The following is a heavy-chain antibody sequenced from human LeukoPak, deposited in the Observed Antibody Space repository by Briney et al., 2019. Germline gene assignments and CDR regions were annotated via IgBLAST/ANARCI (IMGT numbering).Heavy chain of an antibody. V-gene: IGHV3-48*04. CDR2: ISSSSSTI. D-gene: IGHD3-3*01. CDR3: ATEQRITFFGRAFDI. J-gene: IGHJ3*02. CDR1: GFTFSSYS. Sequence: GGSLRLSCAASGFTFSSYSMNWVRQAPGKGLEWVSYISSSSSTIYYADSVKGRFTISRDNAKNSLYLQMNSLRAEDTAVYYCATEQRITFFGRAFDIWGQGTMVTVSS.